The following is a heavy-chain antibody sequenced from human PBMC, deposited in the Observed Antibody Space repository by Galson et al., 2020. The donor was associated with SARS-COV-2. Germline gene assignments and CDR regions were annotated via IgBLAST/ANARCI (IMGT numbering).Heavy chain of an antibody. CDR1: GGTFSSYA. CDR2: VSTVNGDT. D-gene: IGHD2-2*01. J-gene: IGHJ6*03. CDR3: ARTGNTVTSYHCLMDV. Sequence: ASVKVSCKASGGTFSSYAISWVRQAPGQGLEWLGWVSTVNGDTHYAPKIQGRVTMTTDTSTNTAYMDLRNLTSDDTAVYFCARTGNTVTSYHCLMDVGGKGTAVSVSS. V-gene: IGHV1-18*01.